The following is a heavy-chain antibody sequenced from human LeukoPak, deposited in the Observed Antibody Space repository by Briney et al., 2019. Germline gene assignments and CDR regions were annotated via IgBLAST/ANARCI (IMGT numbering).Heavy chain of an antibody. V-gene: IGHV4-59*01. D-gene: IGHD3-22*01. Sequence: SETLSLTCTVSGGSISSYYWSWIRQPPGKGLEWIGYIYYSGSTNHNPSLKSRVTISVDTSKNQFSLKLSSMTAADTAVYYCARVSGYDSSGYYGLGVAFDIWGQGTMVTVSS. CDR1: GGSISSYY. CDR3: ARVSGYDSSGYYGLGVAFDI. CDR2: IYYSGST. J-gene: IGHJ3*02.